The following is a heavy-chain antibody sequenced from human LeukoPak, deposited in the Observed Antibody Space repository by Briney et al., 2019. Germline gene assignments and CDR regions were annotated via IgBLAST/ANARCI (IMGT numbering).Heavy chain of an antibody. J-gene: IGHJ6*03. CDR1: GGSFSGYY. CDR2: INHSGST. V-gene: IGHV4-34*01. D-gene: IGHD3-10*01. CDR3: ARVSGYYGSGRPPSGRRYYYMDV. Sequence: SETLSLTCAVYGGSFSGYYWSWIRQPPGKWLEWIGEINHSGSTNYNPSLKSRVTISVDTSKNQFSLKLSSVTAADTAVYYCARVSGYYGSGRPPSGRRYYYMDVWGKGTTVTVSS.